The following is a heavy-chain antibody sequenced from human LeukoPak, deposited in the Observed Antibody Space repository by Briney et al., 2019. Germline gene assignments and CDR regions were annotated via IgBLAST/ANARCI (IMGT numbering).Heavy chain of an antibody. CDR2: ISYDGSNK. CDR1: GFTFSSYA. Sequence: GGSLRLSCAASGFTFSSYAMHWVRQAPGKGLEWVAVISYDGSNKYYADSVKGRFTISRDNSKNTLYLQMNSLRAEDTAVYYCARDAFDAFDIWGQGTMVTVSS. J-gene: IGHJ3*02. CDR3: ARDAFDAFDI. V-gene: IGHV3-30-3*01.